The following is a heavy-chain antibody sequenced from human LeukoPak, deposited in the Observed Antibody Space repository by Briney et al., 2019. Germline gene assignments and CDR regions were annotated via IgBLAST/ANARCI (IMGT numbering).Heavy chain of an antibody. J-gene: IGHJ4*02. D-gene: IGHD1-26*01. CDR1: GFSFSSYS. V-gene: IGHV3-23*01. CDR2: ISIGGSTT. Sequence: PGESLRLSCAASGFSFSSYSMSWVRQAPGKGLEWVSTISIGGSTTFYADSVKGRFTISRDSSKNTLYLQMNSLKAEDTAIYYCAKGFSGSYSIFDCWGQGTLVTVS. CDR3: AKGFSGSYSIFDC.